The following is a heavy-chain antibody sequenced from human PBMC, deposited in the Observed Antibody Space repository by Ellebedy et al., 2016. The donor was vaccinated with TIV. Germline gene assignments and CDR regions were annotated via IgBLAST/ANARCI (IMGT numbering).Heavy chain of an antibody. V-gene: IGHV3-15*07. CDR2: IKSKGDGETT. D-gene: IGHD3-22*01. Sequence: GESLKISCAASGFTFSNVWMNWVRQAPGKGLEGVGRIKSKGDGETTEYAAPVKGRFTIPRDDSKNTLYLQMNSLKTEDTAVYYCTTTTYYYDSGGYPTGDVLDIWGQGTIVTVSS. CDR3: TTTTYYYDSGGYPTGDVLDI. J-gene: IGHJ3*02. CDR1: GFTFSNVW.